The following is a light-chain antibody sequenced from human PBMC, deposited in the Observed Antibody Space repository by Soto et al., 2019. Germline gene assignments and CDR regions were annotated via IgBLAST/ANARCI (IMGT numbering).Light chain of an antibody. CDR3: SSWTTSTTQV. CDR1: GRDIGAYDY. Sequence: QSVLTQPASVSGSPGQSITISCTGSGRDIGAYDYVSWYQQHPGKAPKLMIYEVNNRPSGVSNRFSGSKSGNTASLTISGLQAEDEADYYCSSWTTSTTQVLGGGTKLTVL. J-gene: IGLJ3*02. CDR2: EVN. V-gene: IGLV2-14*01.